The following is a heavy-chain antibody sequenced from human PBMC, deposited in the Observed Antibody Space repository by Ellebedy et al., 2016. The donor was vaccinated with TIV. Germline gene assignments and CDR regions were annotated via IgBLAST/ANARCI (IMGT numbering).Heavy chain of an antibody. D-gene: IGHD3-9*01. CDR1: GYTFTGYY. J-gene: IGHJ4*02. CDR2: INPNNGGT. V-gene: IGHV1-2*02. CDR3: ARDGGERYYDILTGYFDY. Sequence: ASVKVSCXASGYTFTGYYMHWVRQAPGQGLEWMGWINPNNGGTNYAQKFQGRVTITRDTSASTAYMELSSLRSEDTAVYYCARDGGERYYDILTGYFDYWGQGTLVTVSS.